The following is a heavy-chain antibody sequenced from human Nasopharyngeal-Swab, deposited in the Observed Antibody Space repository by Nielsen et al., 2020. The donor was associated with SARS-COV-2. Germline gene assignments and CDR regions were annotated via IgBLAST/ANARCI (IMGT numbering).Heavy chain of an antibody. CDR3: ARRSDWFDP. J-gene: IGHJ5*02. Sequence: SETLSLTRTVSGYSISSGYYWGWIRQPPGKGLEWIGSIYYSGSTYYNPSLKSRVTISVDTSKNQFSLKLSSVTAADTAVYYCARRSDWFDPWGQGTLVTVSS. CDR1: GYSISSGYY. V-gene: IGHV4-38-2*02. CDR2: IYYSGST.